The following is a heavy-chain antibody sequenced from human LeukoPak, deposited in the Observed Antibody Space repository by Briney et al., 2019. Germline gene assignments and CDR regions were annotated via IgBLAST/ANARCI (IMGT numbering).Heavy chain of an antibody. J-gene: IGHJ6*02. Sequence: SETLFLTCTVSGGSISSGDYYWSWIRQPPGKGLEWIGYIYYSGSTYYNPSLKSRVTISVDTSKNQFSLKLSSVTAADTAVYYCARDWDKAYGMDVWGQGTTVTVSS. CDR3: ARDWDKAYGMDV. CDR1: GGSISSGDYY. D-gene: IGHD5-18*01. V-gene: IGHV4-30-4*01. CDR2: IYYSGST.